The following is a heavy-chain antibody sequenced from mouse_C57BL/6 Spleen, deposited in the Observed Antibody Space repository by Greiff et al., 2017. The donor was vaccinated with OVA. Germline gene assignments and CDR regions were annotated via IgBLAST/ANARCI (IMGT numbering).Heavy chain of an antibody. CDR1: GFSLTSYA. CDR3: ARNYGTTVVADWYFDV. Sequence: QVQLQQSGPGLVAPSQSLSITCTVSGFSLTSYAISWVRQPPGKGLEWLGVIWTGGGTNYNSALKSRLSISKDNSKSQVFLKMNSLQTDDTARYYCARNYGTTVVADWYFDVWGTGTTVTVSS. J-gene: IGHJ1*03. D-gene: IGHD1-1*01. V-gene: IGHV2-9-1*01. CDR2: IWTGGGT.